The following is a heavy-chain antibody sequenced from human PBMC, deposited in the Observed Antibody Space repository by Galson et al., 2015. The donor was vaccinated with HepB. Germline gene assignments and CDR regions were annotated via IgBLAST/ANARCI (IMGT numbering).Heavy chain of an antibody. D-gene: IGHD3-10*02. CDR2: IYSGGST. Sequence: GKGLEWVSVIYSGGSTYYADSVKGRFTISRHNSKNTLYLQMNSLRAEDTAVYYCARARRLFGEPIRWGQGTTVTVSS. J-gene: IGHJ6*02. V-gene: IGHV3-53*04. CDR3: ARARRLFGEPIR.